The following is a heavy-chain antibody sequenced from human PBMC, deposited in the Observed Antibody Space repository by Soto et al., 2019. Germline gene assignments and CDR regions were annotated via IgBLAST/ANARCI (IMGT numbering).Heavy chain of an antibody. CDR2: ISWNSGSI. V-gene: IGHV3-9*01. Sequence: EVQLVESGGGLVQPGRSLRLSCAASGFTFDDYAMHWVRQAPGKGLEWVSGISWNSGSIGYADSVKGRFTISRDNAKNSLYLRMNSLRAEDTALYYCAKDMGSGSYPYLDYWGQGTLVTVSS. J-gene: IGHJ4*02. D-gene: IGHD3-10*01. CDR3: AKDMGSGSYPYLDY. CDR1: GFTFDDYA.